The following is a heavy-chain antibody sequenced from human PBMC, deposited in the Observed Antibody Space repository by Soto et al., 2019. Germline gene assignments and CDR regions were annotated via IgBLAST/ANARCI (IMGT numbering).Heavy chain of an antibody. J-gene: IGHJ5*02. CDR2: ISGDGTIT. D-gene: IGHD7-27*01. CDR1: GFNFNFYW. Sequence: EALLVESGGGLVQPGGSLRLSCAASGFNFNFYWMNWVRQAPGKGLVWVSRISGDGTITNYADSVKGRFTISRDNAKNSLFMQMDSLRVEDTAVYYCGRDSSTNLGDPDTGASWFDPWGQGTQVTVSS. V-gene: IGHV3-74*01. CDR3: GRDSSTNLGDPDTGASWFDP.